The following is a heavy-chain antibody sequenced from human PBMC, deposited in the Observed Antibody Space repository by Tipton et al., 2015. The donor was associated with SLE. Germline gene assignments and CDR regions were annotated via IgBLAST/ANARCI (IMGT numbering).Heavy chain of an antibody. CDR2: IYTAGDT. V-gene: IGHV3-53*01. Sequence: SLRLSCVASGFTVSGNYMSWVRQAPGRGLEWVSVIYTAGDTYYADSVKGRFTISRDNTKNTLYLQMNSLRPEDTAVYYCASLTTGWGQGTLVTVSS. J-gene: IGHJ4*02. CDR1: GFTVSGNY. CDR3: ASLTTG. D-gene: IGHD4-17*01.